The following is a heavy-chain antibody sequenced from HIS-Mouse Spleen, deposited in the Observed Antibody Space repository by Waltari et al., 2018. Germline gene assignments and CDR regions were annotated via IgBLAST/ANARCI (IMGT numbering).Heavy chain of an antibody. CDR1: GFAFGNAW. V-gene: IGHV3-15*01. D-gene: IGHD7-27*01. Sequence: EVQLVESGGGLVKPGGSLRLSCADSGFAFGNAWNVWVRQAPGKGMEWVGRIKSKTDGGTTDYAAPVKGRFTISRDDSKNTLYLQMNSLKTEDTAVYYCTTYPNGDPGDYWGQGTLVTVSS. CDR3: TTYPNGDPGDY. CDR2: IKSKTDGGTT. J-gene: IGHJ4*02.